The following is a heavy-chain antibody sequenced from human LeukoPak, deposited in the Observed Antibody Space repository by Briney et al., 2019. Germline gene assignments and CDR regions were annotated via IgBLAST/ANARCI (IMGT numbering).Heavy chain of an antibody. Sequence: PSETLSLTCSVSGGSISSSSYYWGWIRQPPGKGLEWIGYIYYSGSTNYNPSLKSRVTISVDTSKNQFSLKLSSVTAADTAVYYCAGSIAAAGYYYYGMDVWGQGTTVTVSS. J-gene: IGHJ6*02. CDR2: IYYSGST. CDR3: AGSIAAAGYYYYGMDV. V-gene: IGHV4-61*05. CDR1: GGSISSSSYY. D-gene: IGHD6-13*01.